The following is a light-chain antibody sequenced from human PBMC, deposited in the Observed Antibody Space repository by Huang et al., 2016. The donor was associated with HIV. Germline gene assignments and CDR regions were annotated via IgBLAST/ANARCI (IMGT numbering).Light chain of an antibody. Sequence: DIQMTQSPSSLSAFVGDTVTITCRASQGISNSVAWYQQKPGKAPKLLIYSTSRLESGVPSRFRGGGSGTDYTLTISLLQPDDFATYYCQQYCTSPTFGQGSKVEIK. CDR3: QQYCTSPT. J-gene: IGKJ1*01. CDR2: STS. CDR1: QGISNS. V-gene: IGKV1-NL1*01.